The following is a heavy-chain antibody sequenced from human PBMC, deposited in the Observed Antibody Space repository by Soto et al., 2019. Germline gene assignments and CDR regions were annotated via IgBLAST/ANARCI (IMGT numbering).Heavy chain of an antibody. D-gene: IGHD2-2*01. Sequence: SETLSLTCTVSGGSISSSNYYWGWIRQPPGKGLEWIGTISYSGSTYYNPSLKSRVTISGDTSKNQFSLKLSSVTATDTAVYYCARNPGCTSSSCSFYGMDVWRQGTTVTASS. CDR2: ISYSGST. J-gene: IGHJ6*02. CDR3: ARNPGCTSSSCSFYGMDV. CDR1: GGSISSSNYY. V-gene: IGHV4-39*01.